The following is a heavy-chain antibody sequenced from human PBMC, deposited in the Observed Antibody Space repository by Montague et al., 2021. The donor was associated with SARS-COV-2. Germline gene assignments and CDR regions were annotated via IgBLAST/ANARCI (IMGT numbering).Heavy chain of an antibody. CDR2: ISYDGSNK. Sequence: PRRLSCAASGFIFSSYAMHWVRQAPGKGLEWVAVISYDGSNKYYSDSVKGRFTISRDNSKNTLYLQMNSLRAEDTAVYYCARATQKQYVLLWFGELLHDAFDIWGQGTMVTVSS. CDR1: GFIFSSYA. J-gene: IGHJ3*02. CDR3: ARATQKQYVLLWFGELLHDAFDI. D-gene: IGHD3-10*01. V-gene: IGHV3-30-3*01.